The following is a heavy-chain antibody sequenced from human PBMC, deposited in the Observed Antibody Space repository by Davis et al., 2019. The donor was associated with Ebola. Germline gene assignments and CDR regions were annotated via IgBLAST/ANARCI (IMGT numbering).Heavy chain of an antibody. CDR3: ARSRSSWYGGDAFDI. CDR1: GYTFTGYY. Sequence: AASVKVSCKASGYTFTGYYMHWVRQAPGQGLEWMGWINPNSGGTNYAQKFQGWVTMTRDTSISTAYMELSRLRSDDTAVYYCARSRSSWYGGDAFDIWGQGTMVTVSS. J-gene: IGHJ3*02. D-gene: IGHD6-13*01. V-gene: IGHV1-2*04. CDR2: INPNSGGT.